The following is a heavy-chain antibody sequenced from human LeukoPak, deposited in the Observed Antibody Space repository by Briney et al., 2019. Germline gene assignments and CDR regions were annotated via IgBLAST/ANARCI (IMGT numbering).Heavy chain of an antibody. J-gene: IGHJ3*02. D-gene: IGHD3-3*01. Sequence: GGSLRLSCAASGFTFSRYAMHWVRQAPEKGLEYVSAISSNGGRTYYANSVKGRFTISRDNSKNTLYLQMGSLRAEDMAVYYCARVGDVDAFDIWGQGTMVTASS. V-gene: IGHV3-64*01. CDR3: ARVGDVDAFDI. CDR1: GFTFSRYA. CDR2: ISSNGGRT.